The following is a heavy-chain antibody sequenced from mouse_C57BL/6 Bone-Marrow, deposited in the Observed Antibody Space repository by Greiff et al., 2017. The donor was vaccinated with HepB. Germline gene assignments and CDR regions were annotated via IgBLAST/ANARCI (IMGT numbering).Heavy chain of an antibody. Sequence: EVKLVESGEGLVKPGGSLKLSCAASGFTFSSYAMSWVRQTPEKRLEWVAYISSGGDYIYYADTVKGRFTISRDNARNTLYLQMSSLKSEDTAMYYCTRDRGTTVVADFDYWGQGTTLTVSS. J-gene: IGHJ2*01. D-gene: IGHD1-1*01. V-gene: IGHV5-9-1*02. CDR2: ISSGGDYI. CDR3: TRDRGTTVVADFDY. CDR1: GFTFSSYA.